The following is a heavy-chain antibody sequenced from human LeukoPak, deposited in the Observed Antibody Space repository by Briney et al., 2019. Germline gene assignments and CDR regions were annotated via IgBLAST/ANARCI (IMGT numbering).Heavy chain of an antibody. Sequence: GGSLRLSCAASGFTVSTNAMSWVRQAPGRGLEWVSGIGGDGRTHYADSVRGRFSILRDNSKNTVYLQMNSLRDDDTAVYHCAKDLSWWAAVDFWGQGMLVTVSS. CDR3: AKDLSWWAAVDF. D-gene: IGHD2-8*02. V-gene: IGHV3-23*01. CDR1: GFTVSTNA. CDR2: IGGDGRT. J-gene: IGHJ4*02.